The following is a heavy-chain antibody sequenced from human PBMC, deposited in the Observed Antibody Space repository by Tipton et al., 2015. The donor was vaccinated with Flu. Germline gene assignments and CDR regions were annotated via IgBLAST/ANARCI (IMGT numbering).Heavy chain of an antibody. Sequence: SLRLSCAASGFTFSSYWMHWVRQAPGKGLVWVSRINSDGSSTSYADSVKGRFTISRDNAKNTLYLQMNSLRAEDTAVYYCARGEGAIRFLEWLSHPNIYYYYGMDVWGQGTTVTVSS. CDR1: GFTFSSYW. D-gene: IGHD3-3*01. J-gene: IGHJ6*02. V-gene: IGHV3-74*01. CDR3: ARGEGAIRFLEWLSHPNIYYYYGMDV. CDR2: INSDGSST.